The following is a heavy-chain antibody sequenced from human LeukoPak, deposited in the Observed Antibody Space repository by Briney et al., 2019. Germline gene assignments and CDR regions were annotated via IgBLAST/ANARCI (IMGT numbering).Heavy chain of an antibody. V-gene: IGHV3-23*01. D-gene: IGHD4-23*01. CDR3: ARDYGGTYYFDY. CDR2: ISGSGGST. J-gene: IGHJ4*02. Sequence: GGSLRLSCAASGFTFSSYAVSWVRQAPGKGLEWVSAISGSGGSTYYADSVKGRFTISRDNSKNTLYLQMNSLRAEDTAVYYCARDYGGTYYFDYWGQGTLVTVSS. CDR1: GFTFSSYA.